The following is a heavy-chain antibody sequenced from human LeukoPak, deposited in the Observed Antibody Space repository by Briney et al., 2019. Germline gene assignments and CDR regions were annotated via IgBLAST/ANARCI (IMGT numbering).Heavy chain of an antibody. Sequence: SETLSLTCTVSGGSISSGGYYWSWIRQHPGKGLEWIGYIYYSGSTYYNPSLKSRVTISVDTSKNQFSLKLSSVTAADTAVYYCARGIGDYDFWSGYRYYFDYWGQGILVTVSS. CDR3: ARGIGDYDFWSGYRYYFDY. CDR1: GGSISSGGYY. D-gene: IGHD3-3*01. J-gene: IGHJ4*02. CDR2: IYYSGST. V-gene: IGHV4-31*03.